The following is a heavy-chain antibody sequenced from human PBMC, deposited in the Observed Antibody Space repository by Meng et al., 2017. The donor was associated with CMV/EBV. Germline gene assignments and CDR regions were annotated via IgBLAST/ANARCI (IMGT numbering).Heavy chain of an antibody. CDR3: ARVTEGDWYFDL. Sequence: SETLSLTCAVYGGSFSGYHWNWIRQPPGKGLECIGEINHSGTTIYSAPLRSRVTISIDRSKKQFSLRLNSVTAADTAVYYCARVTEGDWYFDLWGRGTLVTVSS. J-gene: IGHJ2*01. D-gene: IGHD1-14*01. CDR1: GGSFSGYH. CDR2: INHSGTT. V-gene: IGHV4-34*01.